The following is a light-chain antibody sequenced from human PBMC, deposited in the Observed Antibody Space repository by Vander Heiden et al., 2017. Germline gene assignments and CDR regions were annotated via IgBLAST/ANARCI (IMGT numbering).Light chain of an antibody. CDR1: QSVLYSSNNKNY. CDR3: QQDDSTPFT. Sequence: DIVMTQSPDSLAVSLGERATINCKSSQSVLYSSNNKNYLAWYQHKPGQPPKLLIYWASTRESGVPDRFSGSGSVTDFTLTISSLQAEDVAVYYCQQDDSTPFTFGHGTKVDIK. J-gene: IGKJ3*01. V-gene: IGKV4-1*01. CDR2: WAS.